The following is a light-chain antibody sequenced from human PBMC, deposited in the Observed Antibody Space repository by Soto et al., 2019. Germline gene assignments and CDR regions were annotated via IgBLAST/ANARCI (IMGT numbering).Light chain of an antibody. Sequence: EVLMTQSPATLSVSPGERATLSCRASQSVSTNLAWYQLKPGQAPRLLIYGASSRATDIPARFSGSGSGTEFTLTMSCLQSEDFAVYFCQQYHNWPPVTFGQGTKVEI. CDR3: QQYHNWPPVT. CDR1: QSVSTN. CDR2: GAS. V-gene: IGKV3-15*01. J-gene: IGKJ1*01.